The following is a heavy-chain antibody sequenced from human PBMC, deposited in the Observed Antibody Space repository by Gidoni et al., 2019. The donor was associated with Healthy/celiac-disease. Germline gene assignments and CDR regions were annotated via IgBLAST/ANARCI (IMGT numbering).Heavy chain of an antibody. CDR3: ARDPLAAAARYFDY. CDR2: IYHSGST. V-gene: IGHV4-38-2*02. D-gene: IGHD6-13*01. CDR1: GYSISSGYY. J-gene: IGHJ4*02. Sequence: QVQLQESGPGLVKPSETLSLTCAVSGYSISSGYYWGWIRQPPGKGLEWIGSIYHSGSTYYNPSLKSRVTISVDTSKNQFSLKLSSVTAADTAVYYCARDPLAAAARYFDYWGQGTLVTVSS.